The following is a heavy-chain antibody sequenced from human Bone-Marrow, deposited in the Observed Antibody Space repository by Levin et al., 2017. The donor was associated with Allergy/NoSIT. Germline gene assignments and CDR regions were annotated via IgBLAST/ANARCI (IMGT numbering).Heavy chain of an antibody. CDR3: ARDLAYGWSPFDY. Sequence: GESLKISCKTSGYTFSNFYIHWVRQAPGQGLEWVGTINPIGGSSTSYSQKFGGRISVTRDTSTSTVYMELSSLTSEDTAVYYCARDLAYGWSPFDYWGQGTLVTVSS. CDR2: INPIGGSST. J-gene: IGHJ4*02. D-gene: IGHD2-8*02. V-gene: IGHV1-46*01. CDR1: GYTFSNFY.